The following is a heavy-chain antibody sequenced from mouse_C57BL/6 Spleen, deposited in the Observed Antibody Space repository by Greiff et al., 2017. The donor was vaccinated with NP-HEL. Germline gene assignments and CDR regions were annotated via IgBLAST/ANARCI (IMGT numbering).Heavy chain of an antibody. V-gene: IGHV1-15*01. CDR3: TRRHYYGSRGYAMDY. CDR1: GYTFTDYE. Sequence: VQLQESGAELVRPGASVTLSCKASGYTFTDYEMHWVKQTPVHGLEWIGAIDPETGGTAYNQKFKGKAILTADKSSSTAYRELRSLTSEDSAVYYCTRRHYYGSRGYAMDYWGQGTSVTVSS. CDR2: IDPETGGT. J-gene: IGHJ4*01. D-gene: IGHD1-1*01.